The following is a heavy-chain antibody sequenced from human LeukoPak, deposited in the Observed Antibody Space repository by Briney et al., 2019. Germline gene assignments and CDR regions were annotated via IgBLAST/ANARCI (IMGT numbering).Heavy chain of an antibody. Sequence: ASVKVSCKASGYTFTGYYMHWVRQAPGQGLEWMGWINPNSGGTNYAQKFQGRVTMTRDTSISTAYMELSRLRSDDTAVYYCARLGYGSGARKFFDYWGQGTLVTVSS. CDR3: ARLGYGSGARKFFDY. V-gene: IGHV1-2*02. CDR1: GYTFTGYY. D-gene: IGHD3-10*01. J-gene: IGHJ4*02. CDR2: INPNSGGT.